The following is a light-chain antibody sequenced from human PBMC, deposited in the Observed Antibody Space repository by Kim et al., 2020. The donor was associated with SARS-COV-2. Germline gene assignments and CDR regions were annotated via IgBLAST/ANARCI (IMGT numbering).Light chain of an antibody. CDR3: QQYGSSPPYT. V-gene: IGKV3-20*01. Sequence: SPGERAPRACGASQSVSNSYFAWYQQKPGQAPRLLIYAVSRRATGVPDRFSGSGSGTDFTLTISRLEPEDFAVYYCQQYGSSPPYTFGQGTKLEI. CDR1: QSVSNSY. J-gene: IGKJ2*01. CDR2: AVS.